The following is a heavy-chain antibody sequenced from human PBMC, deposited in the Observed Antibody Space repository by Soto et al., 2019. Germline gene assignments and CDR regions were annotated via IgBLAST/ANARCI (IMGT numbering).Heavy chain of an antibody. Sequence: PGGSLRLSCAASGFTFSTYCMHWVRQNPGKGLAWVARINSDGSSSTYADAVKGRFTISRDNAENTLYLQMNSLRTEDTAVYFCARDPAEWELTFDSWGQGTLVTVSS. CDR2: INSDGSSS. CDR1: GFTFSTYC. CDR3: ARDPAEWELTFDS. J-gene: IGHJ4*02. D-gene: IGHD1-26*01. V-gene: IGHV3-74*03.